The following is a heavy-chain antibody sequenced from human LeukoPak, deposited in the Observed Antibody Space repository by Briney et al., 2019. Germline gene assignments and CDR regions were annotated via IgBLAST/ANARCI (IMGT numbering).Heavy chain of an antibody. CDR2: ISGGGGYT. D-gene: IGHD5-12*01. J-gene: IGHJ4*02. Sequence: PGGSLRLSCAASGFTFTNYGMSWVRQTPGMGLEWVATISGGGGYTYYADSVKGRFTISRDSSKNALYLQMNSLRDEDTAVYYCAKGPSSGPPYYFDYWGQGTLVTVSS. CDR3: AKGPSSGPPYYFDY. V-gene: IGHV3-23*01. CDR1: GFTFTNYG.